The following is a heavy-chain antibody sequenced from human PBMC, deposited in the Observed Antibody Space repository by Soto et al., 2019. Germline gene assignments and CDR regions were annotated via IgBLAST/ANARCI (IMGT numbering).Heavy chain of an antibody. D-gene: IGHD3-3*01. Sequence: ASVKVSCKASGYTFTSYGISWVRQAPGQGLEWMGWISAYNGNTNYAQKLQGRVTMTTDTSTSTAYMELRSLRSGDTAVYYCASTQFRSGSGAFDIWGQGTMVTVSS. J-gene: IGHJ3*02. CDR3: ASTQFRSGSGAFDI. CDR1: GYTFTSYG. V-gene: IGHV1-18*01. CDR2: ISAYNGNT.